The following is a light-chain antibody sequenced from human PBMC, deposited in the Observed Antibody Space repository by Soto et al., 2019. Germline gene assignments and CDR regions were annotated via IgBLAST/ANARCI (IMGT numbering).Light chain of an antibody. V-gene: IGKV3D-20*02. CDR3: QQRISWPLT. Sequence: EIVLTQSPGTLSLSPGKRATLSCWASQSVHSSHLAWYQQRPGQPPRLLIYGASSRATGIPDRFSGSGSGTVFTLTISRLEPEDFAVYYCQQRISWPLTFGGGTKVDIK. CDR2: GAS. CDR1: QSVHSSH. J-gene: IGKJ4*01.